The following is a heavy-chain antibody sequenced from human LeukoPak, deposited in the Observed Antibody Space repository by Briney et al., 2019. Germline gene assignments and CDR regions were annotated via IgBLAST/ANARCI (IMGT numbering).Heavy chain of an antibody. CDR2: INSDGTST. CDR3: VRGGGADRPYGLDV. V-gene: IGHV3-74*01. CDR1: GFTFSSYW. J-gene: IGHJ6*02. Sequence: GGSLRLSCAAFGFTFSSYWIHWVRQAPGKGPVWVSRINSDGTSTTYADPVKGRFTISRGSAKNTVYLQMNSLRAEDTAVYYCVRGGGADRPYGLDVWGQGTTVTVSS. D-gene: IGHD6-6*01.